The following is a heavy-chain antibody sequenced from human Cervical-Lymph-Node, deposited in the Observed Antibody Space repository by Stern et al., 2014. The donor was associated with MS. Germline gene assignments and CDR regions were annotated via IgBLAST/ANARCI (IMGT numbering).Heavy chain of an antibody. CDR2: ISGSGGST. CDR1: GFTFSSYA. V-gene: IGHV3-23*04. J-gene: IGHJ6*02. Sequence: EVQLVQSGGGLVQPGGSLRLSCAASGFTFSSYAMSWVRQAPGKGLEWVSAISGSGGSTYYADSVKGRFTISRDNSKNTLYLQMNSLRAEDTAVYYCAKDTSGWIQLWEMYGMDVWGQGTTVTVSS. D-gene: IGHD5-18*01. CDR3: AKDTSGWIQLWEMYGMDV.